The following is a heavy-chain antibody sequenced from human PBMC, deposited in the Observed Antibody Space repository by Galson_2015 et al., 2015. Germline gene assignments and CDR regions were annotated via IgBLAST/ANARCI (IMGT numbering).Heavy chain of an antibody. Sequence: SVKVSCKASGYTFTSYGISWVRQAPGQGLEWMGWISAYNGNTNYAQKLQGRVTMTTDTSTSTAYMELRSLRSDDTAVYYCARATNDYSNYVADYWGQGTLVTVSS. D-gene: IGHD4-11*01. CDR1: GYTFTSYG. CDR3: ARATNDYSNYVADY. CDR2: ISAYNGNT. V-gene: IGHV1-18*01. J-gene: IGHJ4*02.